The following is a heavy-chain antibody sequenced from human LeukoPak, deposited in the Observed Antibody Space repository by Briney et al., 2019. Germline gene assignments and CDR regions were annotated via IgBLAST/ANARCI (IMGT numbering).Heavy chain of an antibody. J-gene: IGHJ3*02. CDR1: GYSFSSGYY. CDR3: ARKGYDFWSGSMGSFDI. Sequence: SETLSLTCTVSGYSFSSGYYWGWIRQPPGKGLEWIGSIYHSGSTYYNPSLKSRVTISVDTSKNQFSLKLGSVTAADTAVYYCARKGYDFWSGSMGSFDIWGQGTMVTVSS. CDR2: IYHSGST. D-gene: IGHD3-3*01. V-gene: IGHV4-38-2*02.